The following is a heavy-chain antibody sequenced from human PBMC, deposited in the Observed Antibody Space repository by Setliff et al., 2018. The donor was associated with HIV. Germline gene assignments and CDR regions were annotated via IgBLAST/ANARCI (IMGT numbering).Heavy chain of an antibody. V-gene: IGHV4-61*05. Sequence: PSETLSLTCIVSGGSIRSSSYYWGWIRQPPGKGLEWIGHVYTTGGTNYNPSLESRLTISVDTSRNQFSLRLSSVTAADTAVYYCARAPTGVTNAFDIWGQGTMVTVSS. CDR3: ARAPTGVTNAFDI. D-gene: IGHD2-8*02. CDR2: VYTTGGT. J-gene: IGHJ3*02. CDR1: GGSIRSSSYY.